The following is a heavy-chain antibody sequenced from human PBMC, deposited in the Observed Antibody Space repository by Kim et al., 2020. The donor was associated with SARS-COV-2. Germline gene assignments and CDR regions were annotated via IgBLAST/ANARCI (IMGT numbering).Heavy chain of an antibody. CDR2: INAGNGNT. D-gene: IGHD6-19*01. Sequence: ASVKVSCKASGYTFTAYALYWVRQAPGQSLEWLGWINAGNGNTRYSQNFQGRLIITRDTSANTVYMELSSLRSEDTAIYYCAGEGHSSGSLGFDNWGLGTLVTISS. V-gene: IGHV1-3*01. CDR1: GYTFTAYA. J-gene: IGHJ4*02. CDR3: AGEGHSSGSLGFDN.